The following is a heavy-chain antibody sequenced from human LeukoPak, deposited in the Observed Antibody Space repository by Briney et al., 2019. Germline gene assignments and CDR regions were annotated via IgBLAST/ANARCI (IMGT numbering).Heavy chain of an antibody. V-gene: IGHV4-4*02. CDR2: IYHSGST. J-gene: IGHJ4*02. CDR3: AKDGLYCSGGTCYSDY. CDR1: GGSISSSNW. Sequence: PSGTLSLTCAVSGGSISSSNWWSWIRQPPGKGLEWIGEIYHSGSTNYNPSLKSRVTISVDKSKNQFSLKLSSVTAEDTAVYYCAKDGLYCSGGTCYSDYWGQGTLVTVSS. D-gene: IGHD2-15*01.